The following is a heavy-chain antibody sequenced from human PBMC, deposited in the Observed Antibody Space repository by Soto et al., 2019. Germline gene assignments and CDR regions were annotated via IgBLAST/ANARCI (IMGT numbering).Heavy chain of an antibody. Sequence: QLHLQESGPGLVKPSGTLSLTCTVSGGSVSITNYYWAWVRQSPGKGLEWIASIYFGGTTYYNPSLKSRVSIFVDTSTNQFSLNLTSVTAADSSMYYSVRHGRVHLRPFDYWGQGTLVAVSS. CDR1: GGSVSITNYY. CDR2: IYFGGTT. J-gene: IGHJ4*02. D-gene: IGHD1-26*01. CDR3: VRHGRVHLRPFDY. V-gene: IGHV4-39*01.